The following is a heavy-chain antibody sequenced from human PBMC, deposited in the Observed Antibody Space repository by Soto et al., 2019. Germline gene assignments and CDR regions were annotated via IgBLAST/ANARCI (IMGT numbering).Heavy chain of an antibody. CDR1: GFTFTNYA. CDR2: ISGSGGTT. V-gene: IGHV3-23*01. J-gene: IGHJ4*02. Sequence: EVQLLESGGVLVQPGGSLRLSCAASGFTFTNYAMSWVRQAPGKGLEWVSAISGSGGTTNYADSVKGRFTISRDTSTNTLSLRMNSLRAEDTAVYYCAKAGGIGAAGSPSDYWGQGTLVTVSS. D-gene: IGHD6-13*01. CDR3: AKAGGIGAAGSPSDY.